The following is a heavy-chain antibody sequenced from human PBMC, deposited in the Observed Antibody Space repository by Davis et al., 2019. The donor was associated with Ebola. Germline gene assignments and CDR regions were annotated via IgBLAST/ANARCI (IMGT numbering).Heavy chain of an antibody. CDR2: ISSSSSYI. CDR3: AKSGLSFGVVKYHYGMDV. CDR1: GFTFSSHG. V-gene: IGHV3-21*04. J-gene: IGHJ6*04. Sequence: GGSLRLSCAASGFTFSSHGMSWVRQAPGKGLEWVSSISSSSSYIYYADSVKGRFTISRDNAKNSLYLQMNSLRAEDTAVYYCAKSGLSFGVVKYHYGMDVWGKGTTVTVSS. D-gene: IGHD3-3*01.